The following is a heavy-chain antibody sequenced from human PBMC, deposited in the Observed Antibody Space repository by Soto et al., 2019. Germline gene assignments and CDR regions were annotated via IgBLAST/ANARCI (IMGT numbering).Heavy chain of an antibody. CDR3: ARDNDRPQLGGNYYYILDV. D-gene: IGHD1-1*01. CDR2: IMPIFRTP. V-gene: IGHV1-69*12. CDR1: GGTFRNSA. J-gene: IGHJ6*02. Sequence: QVQLEQSGAEVKKPGSSVKVSCKASGGTFRNSAISWVRPAPGQGLEWMGGIMPIFRTPDYAQKFQGRVTITADESTSTAYMELSGLRSDDTAVYYCARDNDRPQLGGNYYYILDVWGQGTTVTVSS.